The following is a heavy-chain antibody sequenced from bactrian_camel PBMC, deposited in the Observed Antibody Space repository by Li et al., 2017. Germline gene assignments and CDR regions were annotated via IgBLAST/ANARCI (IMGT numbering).Heavy chain of an antibody. V-gene: IGHV3S1*01. D-gene: IGHD2*01. CDR2: IGTGDRRT. J-gene: IGHJ4*01. Sequence: QLVESGGGSVQAGGSLRLSCAVSASTYTNACLGWFRRSPGKEREGVAVIGTGDRRTYYDDSVKGRFTISKDNAQNTLKLQMNSLKFEDTAVYYCGADVMPTTIGVDWGQGTQVTVS. CDR3: GADVMPTTIGVD. CDR1: ASTYTNAC.